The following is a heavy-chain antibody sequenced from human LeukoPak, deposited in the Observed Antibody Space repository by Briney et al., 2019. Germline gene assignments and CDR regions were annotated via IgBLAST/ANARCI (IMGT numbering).Heavy chain of an antibody. CDR2: INHSGST. CDR3: ARMYDWSGAWFDP. V-gene: IGHV4-34*01. D-gene: IGHD1-1*01. J-gene: IGHJ5*02. Sequence: SETLSLTCAVYGGSFSGYYWNWIRQPPGKGLEWIGEINHSGSTNYNPSLKSRVTISVDTSKNQFSLKLSSVTAADTAVYYCARMYDWSGAWFDPWGQGTLVTVSS. CDR1: GGSFSGYY.